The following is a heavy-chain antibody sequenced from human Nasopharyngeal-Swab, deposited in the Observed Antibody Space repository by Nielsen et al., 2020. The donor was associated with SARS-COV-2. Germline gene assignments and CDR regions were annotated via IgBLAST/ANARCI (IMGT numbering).Heavy chain of an antibody. D-gene: IGHD4-17*01. CDR3: ARGDYGDLYWYFGL. J-gene: IGHJ2*01. CDR2: IYPSGST. V-gene: IGHV4-30-2*01. Sequence: SETLSLTCAVSGGSISSDGYSWSWIRQPPGKGLEWIGYIYPSGSTHYNPSLKSRVTISIDTSKNHFSLKMSPVTAADSAVYYCARGDYGDLYWYFGLWGRGTLVTVSS. CDR1: GGSISSDGYS.